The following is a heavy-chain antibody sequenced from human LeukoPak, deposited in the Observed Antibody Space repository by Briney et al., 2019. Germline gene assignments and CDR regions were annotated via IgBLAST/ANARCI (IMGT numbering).Heavy chain of an antibody. J-gene: IGHJ5*02. V-gene: IGHV1-2*02. CDR1: GYTFTGYY. Sequence: ASVKVSCKASGYTFTGYYMHWVRQAPGQGLEWMGWINPNSGGTNYAQKFQGRVTMTRDTSTSTAYMELRSLRSDDTAVYYCARGSIAAAPWDWFDPWGQGTLVTVSS. D-gene: IGHD6-13*01. CDR3: ARGSIAAAPWDWFDP. CDR2: INPNSGGT.